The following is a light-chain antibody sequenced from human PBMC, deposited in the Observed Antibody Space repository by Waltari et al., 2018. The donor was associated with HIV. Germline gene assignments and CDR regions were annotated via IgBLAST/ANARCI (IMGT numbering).Light chain of an antibody. Sequence: QSALTQPASVSGSPGQSITISCTGTSSDVGGYNYVSWYQQHPAKAPKLMMYYVSNRPSWVSNRCAGSKSGNTASLTISGLQAEDEADYYCSSYTSSSTLEVFGGGTKLTVL. CDR2: YVS. CDR1: SSDVGGYNY. V-gene: IGLV2-14*03. CDR3: SSYTSSSTLEV. J-gene: IGLJ3*02.